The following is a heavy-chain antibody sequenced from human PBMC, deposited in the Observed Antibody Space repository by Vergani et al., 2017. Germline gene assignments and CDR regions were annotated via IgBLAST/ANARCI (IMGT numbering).Heavy chain of an antibody. CDR3: ARVCSGGSCYSRAADY. V-gene: IGHV4-59*01. D-gene: IGHD2-15*01. Sequence: QLQLQESGPGLVKPSETLSLTCTVSGGSISSYYWSWIRQPPGKGLEWIGYIYYSGSTNYNPSLKSRVTISVDTSKNQFSLKLSSVTAADTAVYYCARVCSGGSCYSRAADYWGQGTLVTVSS. J-gene: IGHJ4*02. CDR1: GGSISSYY. CDR2: IYYSGST.